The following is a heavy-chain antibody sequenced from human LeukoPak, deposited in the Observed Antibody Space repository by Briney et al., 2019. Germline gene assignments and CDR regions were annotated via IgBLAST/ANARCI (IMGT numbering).Heavy chain of an antibody. D-gene: IGHD3-3*01. Sequence: PGGSLRLSCAASGFTFSSYAMSWVRQAPGKGLEWVSAISGSGGSTCYADSVKGRFTISRDNSKNTLYLQMNSLRAEDTAVYYCAKVDDDFWSGYFDYWGQGTLVTVSS. CDR1: GFTFSSYA. V-gene: IGHV3-23*01. J-gene: IGHJ4*02. CDR2: ISGSGGST. CDR3: AKVDDDFWSGYFDY.